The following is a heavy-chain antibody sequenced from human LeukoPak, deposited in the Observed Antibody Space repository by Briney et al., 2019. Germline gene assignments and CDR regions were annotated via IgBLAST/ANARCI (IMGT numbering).Heavy chain of an antibody. Sequence: SETLSLTCTVSGGSISSYYWSWIRQPPGKGLEWIGYIYYSGSTNYNPSLKSRVTMSVDTSKNQFSLQLNSVTPEDTAVYYCARGGLISLAYTPLGAFDIWGQGTMVSVSS. CDR3: ARGGLISLAYTPLGAFDI. CDR1: GGSISSYY. J-gene: IGHJ3*02. CDR2: IYYSGST. D-gene: IGHD3-16*01. V-gene: IGHV4-59*12.